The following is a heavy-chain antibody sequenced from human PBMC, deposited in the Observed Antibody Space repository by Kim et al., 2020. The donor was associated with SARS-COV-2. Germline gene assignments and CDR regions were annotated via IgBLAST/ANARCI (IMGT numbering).Heavy chain of an antibody. CDR2: VSDTGADR. J-gene: IGHJ4*02. CDR3: AKRLGPTTPNFDY. D-gene: IGHD1-26*01. CDR1: GFTFSGYG. Sequence: GGSLRLSCAASGFTFSGYGMSWVRQAPGKGLEWVSAVSDTGADRNYANSVKGRFTISRDNSKNTLYPQMNSLRDEDTAVYYCAKRLGPTTPNFDYWGQGTLVTVSS. V-gene: IGHV3-23*01.